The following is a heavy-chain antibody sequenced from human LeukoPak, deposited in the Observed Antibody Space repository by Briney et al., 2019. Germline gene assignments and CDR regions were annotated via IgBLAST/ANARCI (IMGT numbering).Heavy chain of an antibody. V-gene: IGHV1-46*01. Sequence: GASVKISCKASSYRFTNFHIHWVRQTPGQGLEWMGGVAATGERTMYAQKFQGRLTVTRDTSTNTVYMDLYNLKSEDTAVYFCATILIGYNHFDYWGQGTQVTVS. CDR3: ATILIGYNHFDY. CDR2: VAATGERT. D-gene: IGHD5-24*01. J-gene: IGHJ4*01. CDR1: SYRFTNFH.